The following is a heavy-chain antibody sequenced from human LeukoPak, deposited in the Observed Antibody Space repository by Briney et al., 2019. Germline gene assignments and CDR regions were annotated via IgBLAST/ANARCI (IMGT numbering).Heavy chain of an antibody. CDR2: ISSSSSYI. V-gene: IGHV3-21*01. CDR1: GFTFSSYS. J-gene: IGHJ5*02. CDR3: ARDFLPKPDYDYVWGSYRFDWFDP. Sequence: TGGSLRLSCAASGFTFSSYSMNWVRQAPGKGLEWVSSISSSSSYIYYADSVKGRFTISRDNAKNPLYLQMNSLRAEDTAVYYCARDFLPKPDYDYVWGSYRFDWFDPWGQGTLVTVSS. D-gene: IGHD3-16*02.